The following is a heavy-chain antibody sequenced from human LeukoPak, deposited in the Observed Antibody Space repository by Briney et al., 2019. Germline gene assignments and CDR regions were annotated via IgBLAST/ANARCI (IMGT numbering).Heavy chain of an antibody. CDR2: INHSGST. V-gene: IGHV4-31*03. CDR3: ARGRLLSSSWRGDY. Sequence: SQTLSLTCTVSGGSISSGGYYWSWIRQHPGKGLEWIGEINHSGSTNYNPSLKSRVTISVDTSKNQFSLKLSSVTAADTAVYYCARGRLLSSSWRGDYWGQGTLVTVSS. J-gene: IGHJ4*02. D-gene: IGHD6-13*01. CDR1: GGSISSGGYY.